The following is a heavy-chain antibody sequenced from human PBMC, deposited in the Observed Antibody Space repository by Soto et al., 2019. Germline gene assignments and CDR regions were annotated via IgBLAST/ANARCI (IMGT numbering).Heavy chain of an antibody. D-gene: IGHD3-16*01. CDR1: GNTFTYRY. V-gene: IGHV1-45*02. J-gene: IGHJ4*02. Sequence: QMQLVQSGAEVKKTGSTVTVSCKALGNTFTYRYLHWVRQAPGQALEWMGWITPFSGDVHYAQKSKKKATITRNSSITKANRQMSSLRPENTAMYYCAGGGAGSGPFPWKLPDHWGQGPWSPSPQ. CDR2: ITPFSGDV. CDR3: AGGGAGSGPFPWKLPDH.